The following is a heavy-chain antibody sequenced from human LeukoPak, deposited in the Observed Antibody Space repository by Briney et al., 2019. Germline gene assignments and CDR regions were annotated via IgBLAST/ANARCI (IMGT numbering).Heavy chain of an antibody. Sequence: SETLSLTCTVSGGSISSGGYYWSWIRQHPGRGLEWIGYIYYSGSTYYNPSLKSRVTISVDTSKNQFSLKLSSVTAADTAVYYCAREVYDSSGFDRYYFDYWGQGTLVTVSS. D-gene: IGHD3-22*01. CDR3: AREVYDSSGFDRYYFDY. V-gene: IGHV4-31*03. CDR2: IYYSGST. CDR1: GGSISSGGYY. J-gene: IGHJ4*02.